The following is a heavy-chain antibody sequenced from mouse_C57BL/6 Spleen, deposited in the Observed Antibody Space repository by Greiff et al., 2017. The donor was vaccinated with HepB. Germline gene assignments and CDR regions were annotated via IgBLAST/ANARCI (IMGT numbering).Heavy chain of an antibody. V-gene: IGHV1-15*01. CDR1: GYTFTDYE. CDR2: IDPETGGT. CDR3: TRYYYGSSREYYFDY. J-gene: IGHJ2*01. Sequence: QVQLQQSGAELVRPGASVTLSCKASGYTFTDYEMHWVKQTPVHGLEWIGAIDPETGGTAYNQKFKGKAILTVDKSSSTAYMELLSLTSEDSAVYYCTRYYYGSSREYYFDYWGQGTTLTVSS. D-gene: IGHD1-1*01.